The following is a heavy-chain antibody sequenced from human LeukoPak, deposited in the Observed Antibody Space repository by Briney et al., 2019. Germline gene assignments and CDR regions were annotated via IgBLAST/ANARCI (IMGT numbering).Heavy chain of an antibody. Sequence: GASVKVACKASGYTFTSYGISWVRQAPGQGLEWMGWISAYNGNTNYAQKLQGRVTMTTDTSTSTAYMELRSLRSDDTAVYYYARESFRPATKYNWFDPWGQGTLVTVSS. V-gene: IGHV1-18*01. J-gene: IGHJ5*02. CDR3: ARESFRPATKYNWFDP. D-gene: IGHD2-8*01. CDR1: GYTFTSYG. CDR2: ISAYNGNT.